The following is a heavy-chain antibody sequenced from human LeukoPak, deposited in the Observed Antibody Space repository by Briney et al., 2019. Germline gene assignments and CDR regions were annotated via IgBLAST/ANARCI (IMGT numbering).Heavy chain of an antibody. V-gene: IGHV3-64*02. D-gene: IGHD1-26*01. J-gene: IGHJ4*02. Sequence: HAGGSLRLSCVASGFSFRNYAIHWVRQAPGKGLEYVSVINTDGRITYYADSVKGRFTISRDNSKNTVYLQMGSLRGGDMAVYYCTRDGGSFCDFDYWGQGALVTVSS. CDR3: TRDGGSFCDFDY. CDR1: GFSFRNYA. CDR2: INTDGRIT.